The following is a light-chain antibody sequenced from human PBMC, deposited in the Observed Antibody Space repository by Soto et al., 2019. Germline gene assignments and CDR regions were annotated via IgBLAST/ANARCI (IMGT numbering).Light chain of an antibody. CDR2: GAS. J-gene: IGKJ2*01. CDR1: QSVSSNY. CDR3: QQYSNSLYT. V-gene: IGKV3-20*01. Sequence: EIVLTQSPGTLSLSPGERATLSCRASQSVSSNYLAWYQHKPGQAPRLLIYGASSRATGIPDRFSGSGSGTDFTLTINTLEPVDFAVYYCQQYSNSLYTFGQGTKLEIK.